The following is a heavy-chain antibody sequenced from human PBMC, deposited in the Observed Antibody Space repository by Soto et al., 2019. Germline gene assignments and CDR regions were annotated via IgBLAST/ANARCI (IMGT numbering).Heavy chain of an antibody. CDR1: GYSFTNYC. D-gene: IGHD2-15*01. Sequence: PVESLKISCKASGYSFTNYCIGWVRQMPEKGLELMGIIYPGDSDTRYSPSFQGQVTISADKSISTTYLQWSSLKASDTAMYYCARHGKTMKKLIDYWGQGTLVTVSS. J-gene: IGHJ4*02. CDR3: ARHGKTMKKLIDY. CDR2: IYPGDSDT. V-gene: IGHV5-51*01.